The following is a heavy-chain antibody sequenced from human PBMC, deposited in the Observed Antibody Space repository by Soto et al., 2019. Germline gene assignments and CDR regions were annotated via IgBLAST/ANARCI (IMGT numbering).Heavy chain of an antibody. V-gene: IGHV3-30-3*01. CDR3: ARDPGGTDFADWTYYSGY. J-gene: IGHJ4*02. CDR1: GFTFSSYA. CDR2: ISYDGSNK. D-gene: IGHD1-1*01. Sequence: QVQLVESGGGVVQPGRSLRLSCAASGFTFSSYAMHWVRQAPGKGLEWVAVISYDGSNKYYADSVMGRFTICRDNSKNTRYRQMNTLSADDTALYYRARDPGGTDFADWTYYSGYCGRGNLVTV.